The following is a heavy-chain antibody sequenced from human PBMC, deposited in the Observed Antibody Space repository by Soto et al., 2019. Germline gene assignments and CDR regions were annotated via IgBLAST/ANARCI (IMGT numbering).Heavy chain of an antibody. V-gene: IGHV4-30-4*01. D-gene: IGHD3-22*01. J-gene: IGHJ6*02. CDR3: ARDWGYYDDFSGMDV. CDR1: GGSISSGDYY. Sequence: SETLSLTCTVSGGSISSGDYYWSWIRQPPGKGLEWIGYIYYSGSTYYNPSLKSRVTISVDTSKNQFSLKLSSVTAADTAVYYCARDWGYYDDFSGMDVWGQGTTVTVSS. CDR2: IYYSGST.